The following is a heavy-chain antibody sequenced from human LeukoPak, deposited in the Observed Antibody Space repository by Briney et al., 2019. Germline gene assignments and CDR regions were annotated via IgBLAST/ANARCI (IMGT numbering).Heavy chain of an antibody. D-gene: IGHD3-16*01. CDR1: GGSFSGYY. V-gene: IGHV4-34*01. Sequence: PSETLSLTCAVYGGSFSGYYWSWIRQPPGKGLEWIGEINHSGSTNYNPSLKSRVTISVDTPKKQFSLKLSSVTAADTAVYYCARGLSAVVYWGQGTQVTVSS. CDR3: ARGLSAVVY. J-gene: IGHJ4*02. CDR2: INHSGST.